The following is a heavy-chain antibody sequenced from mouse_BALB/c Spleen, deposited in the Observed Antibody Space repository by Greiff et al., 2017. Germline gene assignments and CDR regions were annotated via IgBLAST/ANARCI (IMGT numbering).Heavy chain of an antibody. CDR3: ARGLWRDYAMDY. J-gene: IGHJ4*01. Sequence: VHVKQSGPELEKPGASVKISCKASGYSFTGYNMNWVKQSNGKSLEWIGNIDPYYGGTSYNQKFKGKATLSVDKSSSTAYMQLKSLTSEDSAVYYCARGLWRDYAMDYWGQGTSVTVSS. V-gene: IGHV1-39*01. CDR2: IDPYYGGT. CDR1: GYSFTGYN. D-gene: IGHD1-1*02.